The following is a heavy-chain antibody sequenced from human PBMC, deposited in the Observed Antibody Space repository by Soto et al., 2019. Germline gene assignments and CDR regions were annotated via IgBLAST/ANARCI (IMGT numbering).Heavy chain of an antibody. V-gene: IGHV4-34*01. CDR1: GGSYRGYY. Sequence: QVQLQQWGAGLLKPSETLSLTCAVYGGSYRGYYWNWIRQPPGKGLEWIGEISHSGTTNSNPSLKSRLTISVDTSKNQFSLNLSSVTAADTAMYYCARASPPNYDFLSGYEPNYFDYWGQGILVIVSS. CDR2: ISHSGTT. J-gene: IGHJ4*02. D-gene: IGHD3-3*01. CDR3: ARASPPNYDFLSGYEPNYFDY.